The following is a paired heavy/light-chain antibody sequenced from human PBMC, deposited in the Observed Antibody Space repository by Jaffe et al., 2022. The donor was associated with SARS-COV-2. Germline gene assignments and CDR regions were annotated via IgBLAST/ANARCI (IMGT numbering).Heavy chain of an antibody. D-gene: IGHD2-15*01. CDR2: ISGSGGST. CDR1: GFTFSSYA. J-gene: IGHJ6*02. V-gene: IGHV3-23*01. CDR3: GKGVGYYYYYGMDV. Sequence: EVQVLESGGGLVQPGGSLRLSCAASGFTFSSYAMSWVRQAPGKGLEWVSGISGSGGSTYYADSVKGRFTMSRDNSKNTVYLQMNSLRAEDTAVYYCGKGVGYYYYYGMDVWGQGTTVTVSS.
Light chain of an antibody. CDR2: EGS. V-gene: IGLV2-23*01. CDR3: CSYAGSSTLV. Sequence: QSALTQPASVSGSPGQSITISCTGTSSDVGGYNLVSWYQQHPGKAPKLMIHEGSKRPSAVSNRFSGSKSGNTASLTISGLQAEDEADYYCCSYAGSSTLVFGGGTKLTVL. CDR1: SSDVGGYNL. J-gene: IGLJ2*01.